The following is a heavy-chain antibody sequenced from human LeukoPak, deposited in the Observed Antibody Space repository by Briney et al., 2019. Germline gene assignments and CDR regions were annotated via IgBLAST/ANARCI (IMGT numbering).Heavy chain of an antibody. Sequence: SETLSLTCAVYGESFSGYYWSWIRQPPGKGLEWIGEINHSGSTNYNPSLKSRVTISVDTSKNQFSLKLSSVTAADTAVYYCASRAVAGTIIDYWGQGTLVTVSS. CDR3: ASRAVAGTIIDY. V-gene: IGHV4-34*01. D-gene: IGHD6-19*01. J-gene: IGHJ4*02. CDR2: INHSGST. CDR1: GESFSGYY.